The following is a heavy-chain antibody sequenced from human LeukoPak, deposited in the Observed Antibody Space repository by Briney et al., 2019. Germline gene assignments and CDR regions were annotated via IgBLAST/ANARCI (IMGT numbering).Heavy chain of an antibody. V-gene: IGHV3-33*01. J-gene: IGHJ6*02. CDR3: ARDQEQLVPYYYYGMDV. CDR1: GFTFSSYG. CDR2: IWYDGSNK. Sequence: PGGSLRLSCAASGFTFSSYGMHWVRRAPGKGLEWVAVIWYDGSNKYYADSVKGRFTISRDNSKNTLYLQMNSLRAEDTAVYYCARDQEQLVPYYYYGMDVWGQGTTVTVSS. D-gene: IGHD6-6*01.